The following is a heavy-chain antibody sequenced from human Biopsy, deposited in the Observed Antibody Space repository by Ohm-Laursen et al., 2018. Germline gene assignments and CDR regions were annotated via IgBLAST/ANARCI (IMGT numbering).Heavy chain of an antibody. J-gene: IGHJ3*02. CDR2: IPYSRDT. CDR3: AKHGSGWTGDDAFHI. V-gene: IGHV4-59*08. CDR1: GGSISGSS. Sequence: PSDTLSLTCTVSGGSISGSSWSWIRQAPGKGLEWIGYIPYSRDTNYNPSLKSRITISVDTSKNHFSLKLTSVTAADTAVYYCAKHGSGWTGDDAFHIWGQGTMVTVSS. D-gene: IGHD6-19*01.